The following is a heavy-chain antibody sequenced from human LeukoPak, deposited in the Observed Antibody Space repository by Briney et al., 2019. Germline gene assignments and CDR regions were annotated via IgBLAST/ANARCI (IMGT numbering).Heavy chain of an antibody. J-gene: IGHJ4*02. CDR2: ISAYNGNT. V-gene: IGHV1-18*01. CDR3: AKDNHYDSSGYYYFDY. D-gene: IGHD3-22*01. Sequence: ASVKVSCKASGYTFTSYGISWVRQAPGQGLEWMGWISAYNGNTNYAQKLQGRVTMTTDTSTSTAYMELRSLRAEDTAVYYCAKDNHYDSSGYYYFDYWGQGTLVTVSS. CDR1: GYTFTSYG.